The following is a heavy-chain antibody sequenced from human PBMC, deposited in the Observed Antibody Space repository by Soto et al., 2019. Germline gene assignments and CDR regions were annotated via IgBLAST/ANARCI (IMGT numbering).Heavy chain of an antibody. V-gene: IGHV3-15*01. CDR1: GFTFSNAW. D-gene: IGHD4-17*01. CDR3: TTEGYGEDPYFDY. CDR2: IKSKTDGGTT. Sequence: GGSLRLSCAASGFTFSNAWMSWVRQAPGKGLEWVGRIKSKTDGGTTDYAAPVKGRFTISRDDSKNTLYLQMNSLKTEDTAVYYCTTEGYGEDPYFDYWGQGTLVTVSS. J-gene: IGHJ4*02.